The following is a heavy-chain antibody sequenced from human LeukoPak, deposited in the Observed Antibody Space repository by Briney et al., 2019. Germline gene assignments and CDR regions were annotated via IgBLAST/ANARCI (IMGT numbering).Heavy chain of an antibody. CDR2: ISSSSSYI. Sequence: VGSLRLSCAASGFTFSSYSMSWVRQAPGKGLEWVSSISSSSSYIYYADSAKGRFTISRDNAKNSLYLQMNSLRAEDTAVYYCARDRGSSQLDYWGQGTLVTVSS. D-gene: IGHD6-13*01. J-gene: IGHJ4*02. CDR3: ARDRGSSQLDY. V-gene: IGHV3-21*01. CDR1: GFTFSSYS.